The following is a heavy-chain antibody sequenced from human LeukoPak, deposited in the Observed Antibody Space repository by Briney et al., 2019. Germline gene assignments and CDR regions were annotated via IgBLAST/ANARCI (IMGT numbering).Heavy chain of an antibody. CDR3: ARDREISGRDPWSGFDY. D-gene: IGHD6-19*01. J-gene: IGHJ4*02. CDR2: IGI. V-gene: IGHV3-21*01. CDR1: GFIFSRYS. Sequence: GGSLRLSCTGSGFIFSRYSINRVRQAPGKGLEWVSTIGINDAELVRGRFTVSRDNAKRSVYLEINSLRDEDTAIYYCARDREISGRDPWSGFDYWGQGTLVTVAS.